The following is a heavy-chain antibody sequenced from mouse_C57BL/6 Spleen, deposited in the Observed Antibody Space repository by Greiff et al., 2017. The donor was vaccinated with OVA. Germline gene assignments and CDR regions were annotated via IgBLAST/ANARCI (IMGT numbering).Heavy chain of an antibody. CDR1: GYTFTSYW. Sequence: QVQLQQSGAELVKPGASVKLSCKASGYTFTSYWMHWVKQRPGQGLEWIGMIHPNSGSTNYNEKFKSKATLTVDKSSSTAYMQLSSLTSEDSAVYYCARGTTVVANYYAMDYWGQGTSVTVSS. CDR3: ARGTTVVANYYAMDY. D-gene: IGHD1-1*01. J-gene: IGHJ4*01. V-gene: IGHV1-64*01. CDR2: IHPNSGST.